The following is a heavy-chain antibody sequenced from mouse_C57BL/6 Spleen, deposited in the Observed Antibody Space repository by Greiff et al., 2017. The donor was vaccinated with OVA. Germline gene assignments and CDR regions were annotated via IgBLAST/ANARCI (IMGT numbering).Heavy chain of an antibody. CDR1: GYTFTDYY. CDR3: AYGSSYVDY. V-gene: IGHV1-19*01. J-gene: IGHJ2*01. D-gene: IGHD1-1*01. Sequence: EVMLVESGPVLVKPGASVKMSCKASGYTFTDYYMNWVKQSHGKSLEWIGVINPYNGGTSYNQKFKGKATLTVDKSSSTAYMELNSLTSEDSAVYYCAYGSSYVDYWGQGTTLTVSS. CDR2: INPYNGGT.